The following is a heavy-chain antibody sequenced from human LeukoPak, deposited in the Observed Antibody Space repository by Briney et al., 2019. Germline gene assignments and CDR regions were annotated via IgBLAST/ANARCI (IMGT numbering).Heavy chain of an antibody. CDR3: ARDAPYDYGEEGVDY. CDR1: GFTFSSYS. D-gene: IGHD4-17*01. V-gene: IGHV3-48*02. Sequence: GGSLRLSCAASGFTFSSYSMNWVRQAPGKGLEWVSYISSSSTIYYADSVKGRFTISRDNAKNSLYLQMYSLRDEDTAVYYCARDAPYDYGEEGVDYWGQGTLVTVSS. J-gene: IGHJ4*02. CDR2: ISSSSTI.